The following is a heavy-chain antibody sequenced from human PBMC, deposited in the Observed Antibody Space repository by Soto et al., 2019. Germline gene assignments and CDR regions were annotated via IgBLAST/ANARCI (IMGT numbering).Heavy chain of an antibody. V-gene: IGHV4-34*01. D-gene: IGHD2-15*01. Sequence: LSLTCAVYGGSFSGYYWSWIRQPPGKGLEWIGEINHSGSTNYNPSLKSRVTISVDTSKNQFSLKLSSVTAADTAVYYCARGYCSGGSCYGGGYYYYGMDVWGQGTTVTV. CDR2: INHSGST. CDR3: ARGYCSGGSCYGGGYYYYGMDV. J-gene: IGHJ6*02. CDR1: GGSFSGYY.